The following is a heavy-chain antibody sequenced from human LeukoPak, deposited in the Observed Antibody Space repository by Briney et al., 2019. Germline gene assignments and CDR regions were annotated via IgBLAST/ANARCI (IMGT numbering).Heavy chain of an antibody. Sequence: SETLSLTCAVYGFSFSGYYWSWLRQSPDKGLEWIGEINHGGRTNYNPSLKSRVTISIDTSKNQFSLKLTSVTAADTAMYYCARRGGITMVRGVISWFDPWGQGTLVTVSS. CDR1: GFSFSGYY. J-gene: IGHJ5*02. D-gene: IGHD3-10*01. V-gene: IGHV4-34*01. CDR3: ARRGGITMVRGVISWFDP. CDR2: INHGGRT.